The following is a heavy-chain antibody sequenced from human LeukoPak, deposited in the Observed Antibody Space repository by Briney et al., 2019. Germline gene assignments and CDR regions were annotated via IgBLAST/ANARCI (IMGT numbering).Heavy chain of an antibody. Sequence: GGSLRLSCAASGFTFSSYGMHWVRQAPGKGLEWVAVIWYDGSNKYYADSVKGRFTISRDNSKNTLYLQMNSLRAEDTAVYYCAEPLDSSGYYATRGSSIDYWGQGTLVTVSS. J-gene: IGHJ4*02. CDR2: IWYDGSNK. CDR1: GFTFSSYG. CDR3: AEPLDSSGYYATRGSSIDY. D-gene: IGHD3-22*01. V-gene: IGHV3-33*01.